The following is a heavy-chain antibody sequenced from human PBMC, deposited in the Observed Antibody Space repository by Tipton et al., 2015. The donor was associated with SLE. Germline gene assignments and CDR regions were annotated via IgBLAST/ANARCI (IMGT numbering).Heavy chain of an antibody. CDR2: IYSSGGT. Sequence: TLSLTCTVSGGSISGYYWTWIRQPPGKGLEWLGRIYSSGGTYYNPSLKSRVTISVDTSKNQFSLELSSVTAADTAVYYCAGTNYDVLTGYHRVDTFDIWAKGQWSPSLQ. V-gene: IGHV4-59*12. CDR3: AGTNYDVLTGYHRVDTFDI. CDR1: GGSISGYY. J-gene: IGHJ3*02. D-gene: IGHD3-9*01.